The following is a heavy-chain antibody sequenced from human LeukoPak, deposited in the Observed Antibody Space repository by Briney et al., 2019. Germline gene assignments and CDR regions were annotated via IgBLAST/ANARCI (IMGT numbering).Heavy chain of an antibody. CDR2: INPNSGGT. V-gene: IGHV1-2*02. Sequence: ASVKVSCKASGYTFTGYYMHWLRQAPGQGLEWMGWINPNSGGTNYAQKFQGRVTMTRDTSISTAYMELSRLRSDDTAVYYCARGVGTIVGWELLQDYWGQGTLVTVSS. D-gene: IGHD1-26*01. J-gene: IGHJ4*02. CDR1: GYTFTGYY. CDR3: ARGVGTIVGWELLQDY.